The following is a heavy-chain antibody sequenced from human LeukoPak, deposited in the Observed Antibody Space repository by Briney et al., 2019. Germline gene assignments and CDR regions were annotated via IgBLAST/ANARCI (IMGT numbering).Heavy chain of an antibody. Sequence: PGGSLRLSCALSGFTFNRNAISWVRQAPGEGLEWVSTIGGSGDKTFYADSVKGRFTISRDNSKNMLHLQMSSLTGEDTALYYCVRRGDASSGWGDHDYWGQGALVPVSS. V-gene: IGHV3-23*01. CDR3: VRRGDASSGWGDHDY. J-gene: IGHJ4*02. D-gene: IGHD6-19*01. CDR1: GFTFNRNA. CDR2: IGGSGDKT.